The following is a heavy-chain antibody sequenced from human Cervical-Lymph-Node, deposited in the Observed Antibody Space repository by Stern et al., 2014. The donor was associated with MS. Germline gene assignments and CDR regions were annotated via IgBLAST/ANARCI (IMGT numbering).Heavy chain of an antibody. CDR3: ARDRPDFWTGYGMDV. Sequence: QMQLVQSGAELKKPGSSVKVSCKASGGTFRGYAISWGRQAPGQGLEWIGGIIPIFGTANYAQNFQGRLTMTAAESTSTAYMELSRLRSDDTAVYYCARDRPDFWTGYGMDVWGQGTTVSVSS. CDR2: IIPIFGTA. D-gene: IGHD3-3*01. V-gene: IGHV1-69*01. J-gene: IGHJ6*02. CDR1: GGTFRGYA.